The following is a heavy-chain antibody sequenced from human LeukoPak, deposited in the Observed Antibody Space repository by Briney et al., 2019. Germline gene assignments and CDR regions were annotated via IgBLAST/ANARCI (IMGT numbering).Heavy chain of an antibody. CDR3: ASHKYYYDSSGYYPYDY. D-gene: IGHD3-22*01. Sequence: GGSLRLSCAASEFTFSSYWMSWVRQAPGKGLEWVANIKADGSEKHYLDSVKGRFTISRDNAKNTLYLQMNGLRAEDTAVYYCASHKYYYDSSGYYPYDYWGQGTLVTVSS. J-gene: IGHJ4*02. CDR1: EFTFSSYW. CDR2: IKADGSEK. V-gene: IGHV3-7*01.